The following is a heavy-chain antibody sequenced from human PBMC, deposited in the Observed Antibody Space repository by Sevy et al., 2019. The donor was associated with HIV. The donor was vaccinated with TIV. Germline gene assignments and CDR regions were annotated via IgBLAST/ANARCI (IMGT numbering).Heavy chain of an antibody. Sequence: SETLSLTCTVSGGSISSGGYYWSWIRQHPGKGLEWIGYIYYSGSTYYHPSLKSRVTISVDTSKNQFSLKLSSVTAADTAVYYCARKARGQLVDFDYWGQGTLVTVSS. CDR2: IYYSGST. CDR3: ARKARGQLVDFDY. J-gene: IGHJ4*02. D-gene: IGHD6-6*01. CDR1: GGSISSGGYY. V-gene: IGHV4-31*03.